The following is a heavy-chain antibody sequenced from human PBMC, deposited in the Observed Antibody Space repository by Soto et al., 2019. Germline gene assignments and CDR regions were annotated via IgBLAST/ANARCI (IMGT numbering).Heavy chain of an antibody. CDR1: GFTFSSYA. CDR3: AKSVPGSSGLLHYFDY. D-gene: IGHD3-22*01. J-gene: IGHJ4*02. V-gene: IGHV3-23*01. Sequence: EVQLLESGGGLVQPGGSLRLSCAASGFTFSSYAMNWVRQAPGRGLEWVSAISGSGGSTYYADSVNGRFTISRDNSKNTRYLQMNSLRAEDTAVYSCAKSVPGSSGLLHYFDYWGQGTLVTVSS. CDR2: ISGSGGST.